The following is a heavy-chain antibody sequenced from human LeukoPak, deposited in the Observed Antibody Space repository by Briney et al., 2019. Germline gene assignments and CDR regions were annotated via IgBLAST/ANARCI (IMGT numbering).Heavy chain of an antibody. CDR1: GYTFTGYY. D-gene: IGHD3-22*01. CDR2: INPNSGDT. CDR3: ARGLNSGYYYFDY. J-gene: IGHJ4*02. V-gene: IGHV1-2*06. Sequence: VASVKVSCKASGYTFTGYYMHWVRQAPGQGLEWMGRINPNSGDTNYAQKFQGRVTMTRDTSISTAYMELSRLRSDDTAVYYCARGLNSGYYYFDYWGQGTLVTVSS.